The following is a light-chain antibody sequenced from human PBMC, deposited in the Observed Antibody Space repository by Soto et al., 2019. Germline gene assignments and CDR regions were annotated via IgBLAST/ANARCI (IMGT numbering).Light chain of an antibody. Sequence: EIVLTQSPATLSLSPGERATLSCRASQSVSSYLAWYHQKPGQAPRLLIYAASNRATGIPARFSGSGSGTDFTLTISSLEPEDFAVYYCQQRSNWPLTFGGGTKVEIK. J-gene: IGKJ4*01. CDR2: AAS. V-gene: IGKV3-11*01. CDR3: QQRSNWPLT. CDR1: QSVSSY.